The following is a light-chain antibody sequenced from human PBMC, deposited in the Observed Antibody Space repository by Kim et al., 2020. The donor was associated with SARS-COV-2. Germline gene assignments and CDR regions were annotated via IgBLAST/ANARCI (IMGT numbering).Light chain of an antibody. CDR2: DVT. J-gene: IGLJ2*01. CDR3: TSYTSSSTAV. CDR1: SSDVGGYDF. V-gene: IGLV2-14*03. Sequence: GQSITISCTGTSSDVGGYDFVSWYQRHPGKTPKLMIYDVTERPSGVSNRFSGSKSGNTASLTISGLQAEDEADYYCTSYTSSSTAVFGGGTQLTVL.